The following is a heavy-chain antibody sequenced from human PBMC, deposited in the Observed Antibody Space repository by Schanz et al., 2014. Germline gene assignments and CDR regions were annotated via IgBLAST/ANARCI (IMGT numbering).Heavy chain of an antibody. V-gene: IGHV3-23*01. D-gene: IGHD3-9*01. CDR1: GFTVSSNH. CDR3: AKQIHYDILTVTRN. Sequence: DVQLLESGGGLVQPGGSLRLSCAVSGFTVSSNHMSWVRQAPGKGLEWVSTISASGGSTYYADSVKGRFTISRDNSKKILYLQMNSLRAEDTAVYYCAKQIHYDILTVTRNWGQGTLVTVSS. CDR2: ISASGGST. J-gene: IGHJ4*02.